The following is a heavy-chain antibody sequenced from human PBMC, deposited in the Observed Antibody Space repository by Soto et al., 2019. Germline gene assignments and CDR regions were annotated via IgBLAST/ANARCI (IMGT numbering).Heavy chain of an antibody. CDR2: ISYSGNT. D-gene: IGHD3-22*01. J-gene: IGHJ4*02. Sequence: SETLSLTCSVSGGSISSYYWTWIRQPPGRGLEYIGYISYSGNTYYNPSLRGRVTISLDTSKNQFSLQLSSVTAADMAVYHCARENYASSGAPFLDYWGQGTLVTVSS. V-gene: IGHV4-59*01. CDR1: GGSISSYY. CDR3: ARENYASSGAPFLDY.